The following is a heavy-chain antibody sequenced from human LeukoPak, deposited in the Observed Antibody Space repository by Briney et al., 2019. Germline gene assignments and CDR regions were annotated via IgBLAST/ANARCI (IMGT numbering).Heavy chain of an antibody. V-gene: IGHV3-69-1*01. J-gene: IGHJ4*02. CDR3: ARIGAGSSRDY. Sequence: GGSLRLSCAASGFTFSNFAMTWVRPAAGKGLEWVSSVVGSSSTYYADSLKGRFTISRDNAKNTLYLQMNSLRAEDTAVYYCARIGAGSSRDYWGQGTLVTVSS. CDR2: VVGSSST. D-gene: IGHD6-13*01. CDR1: GFTFSNFA.